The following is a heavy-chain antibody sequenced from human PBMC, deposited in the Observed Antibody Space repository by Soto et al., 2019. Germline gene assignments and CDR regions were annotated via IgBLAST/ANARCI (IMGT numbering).Heavy chain of an antibody. D-gene: IGHD6-13*01. Sequence: GESLKISCTASGFTFGDYAMSWFRQAPGKGLEWVGFIRSKAYGGTTEYAASVKGRFTISRDDSKSIAYLQMNSLKTEDTAVYYCTREYSSNFDYWGQGTLVTVSS. V-gene: IGHV3-49*03. CDR2: IRSKAYGGTT. CDR3: TREYSSNFDY. J-gene: IGHJ4*02. CDR1: GFTFGDYA.